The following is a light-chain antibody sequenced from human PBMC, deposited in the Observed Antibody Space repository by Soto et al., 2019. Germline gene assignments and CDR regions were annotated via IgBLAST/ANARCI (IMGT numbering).Light chain of an antibody. J-gene: IGKJ5*01. CDR1: KSVNSNY. CDR3: QQYGRSPFN. CDR2: GAS. Sequence: EIVLTPSPDILSLSPGERATLSCRASKSVNSNYLAWFQQHPGQPPRLLIFGASSKAIGIPDRFSGSGTETDFTLSITRLEPEDFGVYYCQQYGRSPFNFGQGTRLEIK. V-gene: IGKV3-20*01.